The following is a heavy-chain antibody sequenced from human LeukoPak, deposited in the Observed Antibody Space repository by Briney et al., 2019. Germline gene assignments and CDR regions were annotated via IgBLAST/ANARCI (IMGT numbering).Heavy chain of an antibody. CDR2: ISSSSSTI. V-gene: IGHV3-48*01. Sequence: GGSLRLSCAASGITFSSYSMNWVRQAPGKGLEWVSYISSSSSTIYYADSVKGRFTISRDNAKNSLYLQMDSLRAEDTAVYYCARSLPNYYDSSGSHAFDIWGQGTMVTVSS. J-gene: IGHJ3*02. CDR1: GITFSSYS. D-gene: IGHD3-22*01. CDR3: ARSLPNYYDSSGSHAFDI.